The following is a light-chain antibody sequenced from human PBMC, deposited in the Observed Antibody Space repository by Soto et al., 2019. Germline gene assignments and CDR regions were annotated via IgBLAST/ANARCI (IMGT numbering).Light chain of an antibody. CDR3: SSYTGSSPYV. CDR2: EVS. Sequence: QSALTQPASVSGSPGQSITISCTGTSSDVGGYNYVSWYQQHPGKAPKLMIYEVSNRPSGVSNRFSGSKSGNTASLTISGLQAEDEADYYCSSYTGSSPYVFGTGTKVTF. CDR1: SSDVGGYNY. V-gene: IGLV2-14*01. J-gene: IGLJ1*01.